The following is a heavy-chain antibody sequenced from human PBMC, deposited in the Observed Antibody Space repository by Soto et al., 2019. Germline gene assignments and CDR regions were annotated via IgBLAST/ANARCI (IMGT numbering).Heavy chain of an antibody. D-gene: IGHD3-22*01. CDR2: IHHSGTT. J-gene: IGHJ4*02. CDR3: ARGRFYYDSSGYYPYFDY. CDR1: GGSISSGDYS. Sequence: QLQLQESGSGLVKPSQTLSLTCAVSGGSISSGDYSWSWIRQPPGRGLEWIGYIHHSGTTYYSPSLESRVTMSVDRSKNQLSLNLRSVTAADTAVYYCARGRFYYDSSGYYPYFDYWGQGTLVTVSS. V-gene: IGHV4-30-2*01.